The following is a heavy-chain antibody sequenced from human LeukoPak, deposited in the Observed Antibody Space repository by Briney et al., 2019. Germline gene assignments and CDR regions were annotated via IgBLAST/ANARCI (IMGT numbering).Heavy chain of an antibody. CDR2: ISAYNGNT. J-gene: IGHJ5*02. V-gene: IGHV1-18*01. D-gene: IGHD4-11*01. CDR3: ARIDPPDYSNYGSLYNWFDP. Sequence: ASVKVSCKASGYTFTSYGISWVRQAPGQGLEWMGWISAYNGNTNYAQKLQGRVTMTTDTSTSTAYMELRSLRSDDTAVYYCARIDPPDYSNYGSLYNWFDPWGQGTLVTVSS. CDR1: GYTFTSYG.